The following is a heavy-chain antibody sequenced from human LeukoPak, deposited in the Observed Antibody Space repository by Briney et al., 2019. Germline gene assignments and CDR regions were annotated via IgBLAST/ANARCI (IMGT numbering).Heavy chain of an antibody. CDR3: ARGERLGPDF. Sequence: SETLSLTCAVSGGSISSSYWWSWVRQPPGKGLEWIGDIYVSGNTRYNPSLKSRVTISVDKSKNQFSLKLSSATAADTAVYYCARGERLGPDFWGQGTLVTVS. J-gene: IGHJ4*02. D-gene: IGHD1-1*01. V-gene: IGHV4-4*02. CDR2: IYVSGNT. CDR1: GGSISSSYW.